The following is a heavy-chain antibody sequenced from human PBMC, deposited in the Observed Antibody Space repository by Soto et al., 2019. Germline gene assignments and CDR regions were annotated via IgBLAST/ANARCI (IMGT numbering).Heavy chain of an antibody. Sequence: QVQVVQSGVEVRRPGSSVKVSCKASGDTFKNCVISWVRQAPGQGLEWMGGIIPLFGTTDFAQRFQGRLTITTYESTTTAYMELSRLRSEATATYYCAAELGFGKLSVVWGQGNTVIVSS. CDR1: GDTFKNCV. V-gene: IGHV1-69*01. CDR2: IIPLFGTT. CDR3: AAELGFGKLSVV. J-gene: IGHJ6*02. D-gene: IGHD3-10*01.